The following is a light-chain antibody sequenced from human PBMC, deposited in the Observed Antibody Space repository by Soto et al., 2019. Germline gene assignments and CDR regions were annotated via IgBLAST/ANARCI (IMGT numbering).Light chain of an antibody. CDR2: RAS. CDR1: QSVSDK. V-gene: IGKV3-15*01. J-gene: IGKJ5*01. Sequence: EVLMTHSPDTLYVSPGERVTLSCRASQSVSDKLAWYQQKPGQGPRLLVYRASTRTLGIPARFSGSESGTEFTLTISSLQSEDFAIYYCQQYNTWPITFGQGTRLEIK. CDR3: QQYNTWPIT.